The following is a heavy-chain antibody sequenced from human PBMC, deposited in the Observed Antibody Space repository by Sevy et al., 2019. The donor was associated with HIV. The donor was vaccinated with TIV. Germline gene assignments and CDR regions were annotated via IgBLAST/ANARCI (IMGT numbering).Heavy chain of an antibody. CDR1: GDSIISSHYS. CDR3: ARLHPGEEAGGWFDP. D-gene: IGHD3-16*01. V-gene: IGHV4-39*02. CDR2: FSYSGRT. Sequence: SETLSLTRTVSGDSIISSHYSWGWIRQPPGKGLEWIGTFSYSGRTYYSPSLKSRVTLSVDTSTNHFSLKLTSVTAADTSVYYCARLHPGEEAGGWFDPWGQGTLVTVSS. J-gene: IGHJ5*02.